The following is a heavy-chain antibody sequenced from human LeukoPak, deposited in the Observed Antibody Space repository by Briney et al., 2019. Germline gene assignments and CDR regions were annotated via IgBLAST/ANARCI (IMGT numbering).Heavy chain of an antibody. J-gene: IGHJ4*02. CDR2: ISSSSSYI. D-gene: IGHD3-10*01. CDR1: GFTFSSYS. CDR3: ARDRHHRFGELFP. Sequence: GGSLRLSCAASGFTFSSYSMNWVRQAPGKRLEWVSSISSSSSYIYHADSVKGRFTISRDDAKNSLYLQMNSLRAEDTAVYYCARDRHHRFGELFPWGQGTRVTVSS. V-gene: IGHV3-21*01.